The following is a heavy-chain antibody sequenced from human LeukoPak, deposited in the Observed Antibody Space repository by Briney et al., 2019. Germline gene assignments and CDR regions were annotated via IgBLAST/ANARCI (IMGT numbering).Heavy chain of an antibody. D-gene: IGHD3-10*01. CDR3: AKSNGYGLVDI. Sequence: SETLSLTCAVYGGSFSGYYWSWIRQPPGKGLEWIGEINHSGSTNYNPSLKSRVTISVDTSKNQFSLKLNSVTAADTAVYYCAKSNGYGLVDIWGQGTMVTVPS. CDR2: INHSGST. CDR1: GGSFSGYY. J-gene: IGHJ3*02. V-gene: IGHV4-34*01.